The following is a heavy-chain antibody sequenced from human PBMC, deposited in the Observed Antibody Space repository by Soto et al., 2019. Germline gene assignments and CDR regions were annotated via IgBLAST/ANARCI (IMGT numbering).Heavy chain of an antibody. D-gene: IGHD3-3*01. CDR1: GYSFTSYW. Sequence: GESLKISCKGSGYSFTSYWISWVRQMPGKGLEWMGRIDPSDSYTNYSPSFQGHVTISADKSISTAYLQWSSLKASDTSMYYCASLDYDLYGMDVWGQGTTVTVSS. CDR2: IDPSDSYT. J-gene: IGHJ6*02. V-gene: IGHV5-10-1*01. CDR3: ASLDYDLYGMDV.